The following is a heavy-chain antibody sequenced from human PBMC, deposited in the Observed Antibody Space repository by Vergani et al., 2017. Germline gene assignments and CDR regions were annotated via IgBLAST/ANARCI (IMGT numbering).Heavy chain of an antibody. CDR1: GFTFSSYA. Sequence: QVQLVESGGGVVQPGRSLRLSCAASGFTFSSYAMHWVRQAPGKGLEWVAVISYDGSNKYYADSVKGRFTISRDNSKNTLYLQMNSLRAEDTAVYYCARWSDGSGGHFDYWGQGTLVTVSS. CDR2: ISYDGSNK. D-gene: IGHD3-10*01. V-gene: IGHV3-30-3*01. J-gene: IGHJ4*02. CDR3: ARWSDGSGGHFDY.